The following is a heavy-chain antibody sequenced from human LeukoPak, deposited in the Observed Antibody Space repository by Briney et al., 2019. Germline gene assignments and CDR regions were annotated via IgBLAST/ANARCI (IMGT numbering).Heavy chain of an antibody. Sequence: PGGSLRLSCVASGFIFNNFWMSWVRQAPGKGLEWVAKIKYDGSEKYYVDSVKSRFTISRDNAKNSLYLQMNTLRADDTAVYYCANSISLTQWGRGTLVTVSS. CDR1: GFIFNNFW. V-gene: IGHV3-7*03. CDR2: IKYDGSEK. J-gene: IGHJ4*02. D-gene: IGHD3-9*01. CDR3: ANSISLTQ.